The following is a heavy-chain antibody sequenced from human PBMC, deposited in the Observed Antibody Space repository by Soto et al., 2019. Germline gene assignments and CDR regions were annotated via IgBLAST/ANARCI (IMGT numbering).Heavy chain of an antibody. CDR1: GGSIISSTW. D-gene: IGHD1-1*01. CDR3: ARNWNWFDP. CDR2: IYHGGNT. V-gene: IGHV4-4*02. Sequence: SETLSLTCAVSGGSIISSTWWSWVRQPPGRGLEWIGEIYHGGNTNYNPSLKSRITISVDKSKNQFSLRLSSVTAADTAIYYCARNWNWFDPWGQGILVTVSS. J-gene: IGHJ5*02.